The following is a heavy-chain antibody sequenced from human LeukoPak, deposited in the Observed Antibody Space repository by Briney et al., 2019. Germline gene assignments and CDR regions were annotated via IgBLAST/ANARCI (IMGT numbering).Heavy chain of an antibody. CDR3: ARCTMVRGVIHYGMDA. J-gene: IGHJ6*04. Sequence: GGSLRLSCAASGFTFSSYSMNWVRQAPGKGLEWVSSISSSSSYIYYADSVKGRFTISRDNAKNSLYLQMNSLRAEDTAVYYCARCTMVRGVIHYGMDAWGKGTTVTVSS. CDR2: ISSSSSYI. V-gene: IGHV3-21*01. CDR1: GFTFSSYS. D-gene: IGHD3-10*01.